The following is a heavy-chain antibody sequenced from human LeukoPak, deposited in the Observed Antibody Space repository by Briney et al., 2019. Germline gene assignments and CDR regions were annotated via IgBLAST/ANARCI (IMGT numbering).Heavy chain of an antibody. D-gene: IGHD6-19*01. J-gene: IGHJ4*02. CDR1: GFTLSSYE. V-gene: IGHV3-23*01. CDR3: ARNRGWYGIS. Sequence: GRSLRLSCMVSGFTLSSYETSWIRQAPQRGQGRVSSIEYAEGTTHYADSVRGRFTISRANYKNTPYLQLTSLSDDDTAVYFCARNRGWYGISWGQGTLVIVSS. CDR2: IEYAEGTT.